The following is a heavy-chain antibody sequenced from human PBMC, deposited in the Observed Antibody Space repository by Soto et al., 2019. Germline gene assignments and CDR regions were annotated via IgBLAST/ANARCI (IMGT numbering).Heavy chain of an antibody. CDR3: ARGRRGIASRLYWFDP. V-gene: IGHV4-34*01. CDR2: INHSGST. J-gene: IGHJ5*02. Sequence: QVQLQQWGAGLLKPSETLSLTCAVYGGSFSGYYWSWIRQPPGKGLECIGEINHSGSTNYNPSLTSRVPISADTTRNQFSPKLCSVTAADTAVYYCARGRRGIASRLYWFDPWGQGTLVTVSS. CDR1: GGSFSGYY. D-gene: IGHD6-6*01.